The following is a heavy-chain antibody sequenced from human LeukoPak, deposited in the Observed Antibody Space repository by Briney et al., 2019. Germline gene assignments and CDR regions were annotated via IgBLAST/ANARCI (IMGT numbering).Heavy chain of an antibody. Sequence: PGGSLRLSCAASGFTFSSYAMHWVRQAPGKGLEWVAVISYDGSNKYYADSVKGRFTISRDNSKNTLYLQMNSLRAEDTAVYYCARAPFPLEWLLPFDYWGQGTLVTVSS. CDR2: ISYDGSNK. J-gene: IGHJ4*02. CDR3: ARAPFPLEWLLPFDY. V-gene: IGHV3-30-3*01. CDR1: GFTFSSYA. D-gene: IGHD3-3*01.